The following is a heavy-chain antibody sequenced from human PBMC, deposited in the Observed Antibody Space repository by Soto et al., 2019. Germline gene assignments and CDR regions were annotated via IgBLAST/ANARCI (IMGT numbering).Heavy chain of an antibody. D-gene: IGHD5-18*01. CDR3: AADLPTAMVTSYYYYGMDV. J-gene: IGHJ6*02. CDR2: IVVGSGNT. V-gene: IGHV1-58*01. CDR1: GFTFTSSA. Sequence: SVKVSCKASGFTFTSSAVQWVRQARGQRLEWIGWIVVGSGNTNYAQKFQERVTITRDMSTSTAYMELSSLRSEDTAVYYCAADLPTAMVTSYYYYGMDVWGQGTTVTVSS.